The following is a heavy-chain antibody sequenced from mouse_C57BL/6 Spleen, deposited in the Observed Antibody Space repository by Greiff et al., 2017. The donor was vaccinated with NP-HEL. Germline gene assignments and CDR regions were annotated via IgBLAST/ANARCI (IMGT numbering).Heavy chain of an antibody. V-gene: IGHV1-80*01. CDR1: GYAFSSYW. CDR2: IYPGDGDT. Sequence: QVQLKESGAELVKPGASVKISCKASGYAFSSYWMNWVKQRPGKGLEWIGQIYPGDGDTNYNGKFKGKATLTADKSSSTAYMQLSSLTSEDSAVYFCARTPFTTVEGDYWGQGTSVTVSS. J-gene: IGHJ4*01. CDR3: ARTPFTTVEGDY. D-gene: IGHD1-1*01.